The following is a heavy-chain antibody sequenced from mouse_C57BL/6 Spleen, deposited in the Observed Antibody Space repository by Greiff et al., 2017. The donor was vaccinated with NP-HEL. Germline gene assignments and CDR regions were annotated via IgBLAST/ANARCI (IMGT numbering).Heavy chain of an antibody. J-gene: IGHJ4*01. CDR3: TRSEDDYDEGGYAMDY. CDR2: IDPETGGT. V-gene: IGHV1-15*01. CDR1: GYTFTDYE. D-gene: IGHD2-4*01. Sequence: VQLQESGAELVRPGASVTLSCKASGYTFTDYEMHWVKQTPVHGLEWIGAIDPETGGTAYNQKFKGKAILTADKSSSTAYMELRSLTSEDSAVYYCTRSEDDYDEGGYAMDYWGQGTSVTVSS.